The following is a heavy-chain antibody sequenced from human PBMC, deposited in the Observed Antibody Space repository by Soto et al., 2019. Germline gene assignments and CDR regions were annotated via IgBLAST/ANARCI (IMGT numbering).Heavy chain of an antibody. CDR2: IIPILNSP. D-gene: IGHD2-8*02. V-gene: IGHV1-69*01. CDR1: LGTFCIYA. CDR3: AREDHYCTSDTCTKFYDMDV. J-gene: IGHJ6*02. Sequence: ASVXVAFKSSLGTFCIYAITFFLLAPGQGLDGLGGIIPILNSPAYAQKFQARVVITADEVTNTAYMELNSLRFDDTAVYYCAREDHYCTSDTCTKFYDMDVWGQGTTVTVSS.